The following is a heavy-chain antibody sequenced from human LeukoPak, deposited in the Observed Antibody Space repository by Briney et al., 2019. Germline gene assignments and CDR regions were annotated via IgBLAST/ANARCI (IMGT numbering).Heavy chain of an antibody. J-gene: IGHJ4*02. Sequence: PGGSLRLSCAASGFTFSNYGMHWVRQAPGKGLEWVAVIWYDGSNEYYADSVKGRFTISRDNSKNTLYLQMNSLRAEDTAVYYCANNFDYWGQGTLVTVSS. CDR2: IWYDGSNE. CDR1: GFTFSNYG. CDR3: ANNFDY. V-gene: IGHV3-33*06.